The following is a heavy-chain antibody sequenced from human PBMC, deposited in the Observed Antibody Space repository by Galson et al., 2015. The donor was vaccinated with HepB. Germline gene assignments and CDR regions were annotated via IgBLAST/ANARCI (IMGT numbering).Heavy chain of an antibody. J-gene: IGHJ4*02. CDR1: GFTFSSYA. Sequence: SLRLSCAASGFTFSSYAMSWVRQAPGKGLEWVSAISGSGGSTYYADSVKGRFTISRDNSKNTLYLQMNSLRAEDTAVYYCARDQGRFGQWLAGGKIFDYWGQGTLVTVSS. D-gene: IGHD6-19*01. CDR3: ARDQGRFGQWLAGGKIFDY. CDR2: ISGSGGST. V-gene: IGHV3-23*01.